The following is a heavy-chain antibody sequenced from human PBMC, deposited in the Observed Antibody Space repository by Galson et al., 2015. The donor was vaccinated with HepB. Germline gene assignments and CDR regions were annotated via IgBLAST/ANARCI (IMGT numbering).Heavy chain of an antibody. CDR3: ARGTGYSSRYNAFDM. D-gene: IGHD6-13*01. Sequence: SVKVSCKASGGIFRNYAISWVRQAPGQGLEWMGEILAILGTTRYAQKFQGRVTMTADESTTTAYMELRSLRSEDTAVYYCARGTGYSSRYNAFDMWAQGTKVTVSS. CDR1: GGIFRNYA. CDR2: ILAILGTT. J-gene: IGHJ3*02. V-gene: IGHV1-69*13.